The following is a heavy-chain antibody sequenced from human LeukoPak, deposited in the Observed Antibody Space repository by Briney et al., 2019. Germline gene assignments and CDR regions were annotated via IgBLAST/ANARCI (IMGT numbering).Heavy chain of an antibody. D-gene: IGHD2-15*01. Sequence: RASVKVSCKASGYTFTNYGISWVRQAPGQGLEWMGIINPSGGSTSYAQKFQGRVTMTRDMSTKTVYMELSSLRSEDTAVYYCARDGGYCSGGSCNRGAFDIWGQGTMVTVSS. CDR3: ARDGGYCSGGSCNRGAFDI. J-gene: IGHJ3*02. CDR2: INPSGGST. V-gene: IGHV1-46*01. CDR1: GYTFTNYG.